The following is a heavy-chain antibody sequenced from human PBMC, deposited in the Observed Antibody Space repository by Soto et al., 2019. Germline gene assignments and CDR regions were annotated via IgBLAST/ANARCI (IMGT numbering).Heavy chain of an antibody. V-gene: IGHV3-48*02. D-gene: IGHD6-19*01. J-gene: IGHJ5*02. CDR2: ISSSSSTI. CDR3: ARTLGQSSGWYELNWFDP. CDR1: GFTFSSYS. Sequence: EVQLVESGGGLVQPGGSLRLSCAASGFTFSSYSMNWVRQAPGKGLEWVSYISSSSSTIYYADSVKGRFTISRDNAKNSLYLQMNGLRDEDTAVYYCARTLGQSSGWYELNWFDPWGQGTLVTVSS.